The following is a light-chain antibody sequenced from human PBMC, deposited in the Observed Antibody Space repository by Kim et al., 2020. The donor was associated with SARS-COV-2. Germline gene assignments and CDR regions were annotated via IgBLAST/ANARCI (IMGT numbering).Light chain of an antibody. CDR3: NSRDSSG. CDR1: SLRSYY. Sequence: SSELTQDPAVSVALGQTVRITCQGDSLRSYYASWYQQKPGQAPVLVIYGKNNRPSGIPDLFSGSSSGNTASLTITGAQAEDEADYYCNSRDSSGFGGGTQLTVL. CDR2: GKN. J-gene: IGLJ2*01. V-gene: IGLV3-19*01.